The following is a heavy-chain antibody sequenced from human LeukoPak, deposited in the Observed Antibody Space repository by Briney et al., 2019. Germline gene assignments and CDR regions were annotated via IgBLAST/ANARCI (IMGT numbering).Heavy chain of an antibody. J-gene: IGHJ4*02. CDR1: GFTFSDYY. CDR2: ISSSGSTI. V-gene: IGHV3-11*04. D-gene: IGHD2-15*01. Sequence: GGSLRLSCAASGFTFSDYYMSWIRQAPGKGLEWVSYISSSGSTIYYADSVKGRFTISRDNAKNSLYLQMNSLRAEDTAVYYCARDRAGVVVVAATAFDYWGQGTLVTVSS. CDR3: ARDRAGVVVVAATAFDY.